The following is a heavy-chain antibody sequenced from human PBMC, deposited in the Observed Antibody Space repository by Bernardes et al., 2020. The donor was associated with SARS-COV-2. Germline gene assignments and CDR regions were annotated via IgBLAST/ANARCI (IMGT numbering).Heavy chain of an antibody. D-gene: IGHD2-15*01. CDR3: ARDKRLLGYCSGGSCGMDV. V-gene: IGHV3-48*03. Sequence: GGSLRLSCAASGFTFSSYEMNWVRQAPGKGLEWVSYISSSGSTIYYADSVKGRFTISRDNAKNSLYLQMNSLRAEDTAVYYCARDKRLLGYCSGGSCGMDVWGQGTTVTVSS. J-gene: IGHJ6*02. CDR1: GFTFSSYE. CDR2: ISSSGSTI.